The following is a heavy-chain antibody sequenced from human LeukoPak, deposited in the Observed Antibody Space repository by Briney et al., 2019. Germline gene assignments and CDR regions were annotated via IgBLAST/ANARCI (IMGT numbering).Heavy chain of an antibody. CDR1: GFTFSSYA. CDR3: AKDRGSGSDRSNWFDP. Sequence: GGSLRLSCAASGFTFSSYAMSCVRQAPAKGLEWVALIWHDGGNKYYADSVKGRFTISRDNSRNTLYLQMNSLRIEDTAVYYCAKDRGSGSDRSNWFDPWGQGTLVTVSS. J-gene: IGHJ5*02. V-gene: IGHV3-30*02. CDR2: IWHDGGNK.